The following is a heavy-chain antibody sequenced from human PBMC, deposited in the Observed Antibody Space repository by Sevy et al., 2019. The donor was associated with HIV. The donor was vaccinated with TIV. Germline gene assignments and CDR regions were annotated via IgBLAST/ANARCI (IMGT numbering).Heavy chain of an antibody. CDR3: AGDSSSWYFDY. V-gene: IGHV3-21*01. CDR1: GFTFSSYS. J-gene: IGHJ4*02. D-gene: IGHD6-13*01. CDR2: ISSSSSYI. Sequence: LSLTCAASGFTFSSYSMNWVRQARGKGLEWVSSISSSSSYIYYADSVKGRFTISRDNAKNSLYLQMNSLRAEDTAVYYCAGDSSSWYFDYWGQGTLVTVSS.